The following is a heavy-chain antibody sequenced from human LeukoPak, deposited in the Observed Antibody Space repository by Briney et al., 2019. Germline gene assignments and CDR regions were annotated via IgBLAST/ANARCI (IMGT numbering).Heavy chain of an antibody. J-gene: IGHJ5*02. Sequence: SETLSLTCTVSGYSINSGYYWGWIRPPPGKGLEWIGSIYHSGSTYYNPSLKRRVTISLDTSKNQFSLKLSSVTAADTAVYYCARDGTWYSSSWYSTWFDPWGQGTLVTVSS. CDR2: IYHSGST. D-gene: IGHD6-13*01. CDR3: ARDGTWYSSSWYSTWFDP. CDR1: GYSINSGYY. V-gene: IGHV4-38-2*02.